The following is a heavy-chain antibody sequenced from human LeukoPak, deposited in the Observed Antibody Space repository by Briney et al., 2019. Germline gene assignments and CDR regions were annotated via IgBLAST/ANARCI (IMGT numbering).Heavy chain of an antibody. J-gene: IGHJ5*02. CDR3: ARVIFGGYGDYGGWFDP. V-gene: IGHV1-8*02. CDR2: MNPNSGNT. D-gene: IGHD4-17*01. Sequence: ASVKVSCKASGYTFTSYDINWVRQATGQGLEWMGWMNPNSGNTGYAQKFQGRVTMTRDTSISTAYMELSRLRSDDTAVYYCARVIFGGYGDYGGWFDPWGQGTLVTVSS. CDR1: GYTFTSYD.